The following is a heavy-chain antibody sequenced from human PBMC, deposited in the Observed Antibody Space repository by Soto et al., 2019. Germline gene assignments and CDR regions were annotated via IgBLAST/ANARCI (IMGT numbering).Heavy chain of an antibody. CDR3: ARVGRREYYDILTGYQNAFDI. CDR1: GYTFTSYG. J-gene: IGHJ3*02. CDR2: ISAYNGNT. Sequence: ASVKVSCKASGYTFTSYGISWVRQAPGQGLEWMGWISAYNGNTNYAQKLQGRVTMTTGASTSTAYMELRSLRSVDTAVDYCARVGRREYYDILTGYQNAFDIWGQGTMVTVSS. V-gene: IGHV1-18*01. D-gene: IGHD3-9*01.